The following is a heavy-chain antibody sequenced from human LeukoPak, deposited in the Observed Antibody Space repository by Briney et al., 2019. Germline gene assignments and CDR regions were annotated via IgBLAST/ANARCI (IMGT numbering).Heavy chain of an antibody. CDR1: GGSISSSSYY. J-gene: IGHJ4*02. D-gene: IGHD2-21*01. CDR2: IYTSGST. Sequence: SETLSLTCTVSGGSISSSSYYWGWIRQPPGKGLEWIGSIYTSGSTNYNPSLKSRVTMSVDTSKNQFSLKLSSVTAADTAVYYCASTRAINEGDIDYWGQGTLVTVSS. CDR3: ASTRAINEGDIDY. V-gene: IGHV4-39*07.